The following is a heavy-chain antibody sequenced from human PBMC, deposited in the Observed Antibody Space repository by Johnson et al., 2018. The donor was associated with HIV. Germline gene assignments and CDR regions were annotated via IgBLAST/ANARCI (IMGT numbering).Heavy chain of an antibody. Sequence: QVQLVESGGGLVKPGGSLRLSCAASGFTFSSYGMHWVRQAPGKGLEWVAVISYDGSNKYYADSVKGRFTIPRDNSKNTLYLQMTSLSAEDTAVYYCAIRDAGGRDAFDIWGQGTIVTVSS. CDR1: GFTFSSYG. V-gene: IGHV3-30*03. CDR3: AIRDAGGRDAFDI. CDR2: ISYDGSNK. D-gene: IGHD1-26*01. J-gene: IGHJ3*02.